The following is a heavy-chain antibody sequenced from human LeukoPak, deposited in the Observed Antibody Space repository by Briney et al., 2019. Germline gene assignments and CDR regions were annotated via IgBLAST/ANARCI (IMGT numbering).Heavy chain of an antibody. J-gene: IGHJ4*02. CDR1: GFPFIEYS. D-gene: IGHD1-1*01. V-gene: IGHV3-48*01. CDR2: IGIDSGNT. Sequence: GGSLRLSCTASGFPFIEYSMNWVRQAPGKGLEWISYIGIDSGNTKYADSVRGRFTISADKAKNSLHPQMNSLRVEDTAVYYCARDHNYAFDNWGQGTLVSVAS. CDR3: ARDHNYAFDN.